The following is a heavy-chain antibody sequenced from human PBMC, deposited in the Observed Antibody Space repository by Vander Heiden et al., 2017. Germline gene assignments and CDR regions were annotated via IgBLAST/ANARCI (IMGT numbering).Heavy chain of an antibody. CDR3: ARHYGDYGGYYYYGMDV. CDR2: IYYSGST. Sequence: QLQLQESGPGLVKPSETLSLTCTVSGGSISSSSYYWGWIRQPPGKGLEWFGSIYYSGSTYYNPSLKSRDTISVDTSKNQFSLKLSSVTAADTAVYYCARHYGDYGGYYYYGMDVWGQGTTVTVSS. V-gene: IGHV4-39*01. J-gene: IGHJ6*02. D-gene: IGHD4-17*01. CDR1: GGSISSSSYY.